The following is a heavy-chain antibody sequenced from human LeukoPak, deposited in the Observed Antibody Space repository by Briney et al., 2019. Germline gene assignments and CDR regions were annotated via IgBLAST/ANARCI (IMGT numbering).Heavy chain of an antibody. CDR3: ARVVNYYDSSGYWVDV. V-gene: IGHV4-31*03. CDR2: IYYSGST. Sequence: SQTLSLTCTVSGGSISSGGYYWSWIRQHPGKGLEWIGYIYYSGSTYYNPSLKSRVTILVDTSKNQFSLKLSSVTAADTAVYYCARVVNYYDSSGYWVDVWGQGTTVTVSS. CDR1: GGSISSGGYY. D-gene: IGHD3-22*01. J-gene: IGHJ6*02.